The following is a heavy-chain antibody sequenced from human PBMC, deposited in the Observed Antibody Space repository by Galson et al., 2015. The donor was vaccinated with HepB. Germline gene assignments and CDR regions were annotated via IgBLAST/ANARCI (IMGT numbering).Heavy chain of an antibody. CDR1: GFTFSNAR. CDR2: IKSKTDGGTT. CDR3: TTLEDKRWGAFDI. V-gene: IGHV3-15*01. D-gene: IGHD7-27*01. Sequence: SLRLSCAASGFTFSNARMSWVRQAPGKGLEWVGRIKSKTDGGTTDYAAPVKGRFTISRDDSKNTLYLQMNSLKTEDTAVYYCTTLEDKRWGAFDIWGQGTMVTVSS. J-gene: IGHJ3*02.